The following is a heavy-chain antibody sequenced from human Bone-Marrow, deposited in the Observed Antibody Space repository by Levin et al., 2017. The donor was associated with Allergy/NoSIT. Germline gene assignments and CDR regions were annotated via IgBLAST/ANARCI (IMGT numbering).Heavy chain of an antibody. Sequence: PGGSLRLSCAASGFNFREYGMSWVRQAPGKGLEWVSGLHWNGRTTNSADSVKGRFTISRDNTKDSLYLQMDNLRVEDTAFYYCARGGFYGSGSYSDWGQGTLVTVSS. CDR3: ARGGFYGSGSYSD. D-gene: IGHD3-10*01. CDR2: LHWNGRTT. V-gene: IGHV3-20*04. J-gene: IGHJ4*02. CDR1: GFNFREYG.